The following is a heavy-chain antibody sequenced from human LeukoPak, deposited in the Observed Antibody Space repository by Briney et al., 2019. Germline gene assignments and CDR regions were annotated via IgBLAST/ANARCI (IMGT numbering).Heavy chain of an antibody. V-gene: IGHV4-34*01. J-gene: IGHJ5*02. Sequence: SETLSLTCAVYGGSFSGYYWSWIRQPPGKGLEWIGEINHSGSTHYNPSLKSRLTVSVDTSKNQFSLKLSSVTAADMAVYYCARSKYYDFWSGYLEWFDPWGQGTLVTVSS. CDR1: GGSFSGYY. CDR2: INHSGST. D-gene: IGHD3-3*01. CDR3: ARSKYYDFWSGYLEWFDP.